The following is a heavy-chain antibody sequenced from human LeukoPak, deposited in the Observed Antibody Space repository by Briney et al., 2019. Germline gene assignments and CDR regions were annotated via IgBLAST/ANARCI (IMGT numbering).Heavy chain of an antibody. Sequence: ASVKVSCKASEYTFTGYYMHWVRQAPGQGLEWMGRINPNSGGTNYAQKFQGRVTMTRDTSISTAYMELSRLRSDDTAVYYCARDRDYGDSSFDPWGQGTLVTVSS. D-gene: IGHD4-17*01. CDR3: ARDRDYGDSSFDP. J-gene: IGHJ5*02. V-gene: IGHV1-2*06. CDR1: EYTFTGYY. CDR2: INPNSGGT.